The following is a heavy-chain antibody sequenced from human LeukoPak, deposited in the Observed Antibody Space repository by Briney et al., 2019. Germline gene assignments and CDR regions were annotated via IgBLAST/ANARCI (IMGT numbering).Heavy chain of an antibody. J-gene: IGHJ6*03. CDR3: ARRGHCTDTSCYTGFYYYYMDV. V-gene: IGHV3-7*01. CDR2: IKEDGSDK. Sequence: GGSLRLSCAPSGFMLSTYWMSWVRQAPGKGLEWVANIKEDGSDKFYVDSVKGRFTISRDNGKISLFLQMDNLSAEDTAVYYCARRGHCTDTSCYTGFYYYYMDVWGKGTTVTVSS. CDR1: GFMLSTYW. D-gene: IGHD2-2*02.